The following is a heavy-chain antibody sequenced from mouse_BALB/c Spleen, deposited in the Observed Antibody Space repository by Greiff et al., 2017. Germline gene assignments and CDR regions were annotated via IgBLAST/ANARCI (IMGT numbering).Heavy chain of an antibody. CDR2: ISSGGGST. Sequence: EVKLVESGGGLVKPGGSLKLSCAASGFAFSSYDMSWVRQTPEKRLEWVAYISSGGGSTYYPDTVKGRFTISRDNAKNTLYLQMSSLKSEDTAMYYCARKGDYGYAMDYWGQGTSVTVSS. J-gene: IGHJ4*01. CDR3: ARKGDYGYAMDY. D-gene: IGHD1-1*01. V-gene: IGHV5-12-1*01. CDR1: GFAFSSYD.